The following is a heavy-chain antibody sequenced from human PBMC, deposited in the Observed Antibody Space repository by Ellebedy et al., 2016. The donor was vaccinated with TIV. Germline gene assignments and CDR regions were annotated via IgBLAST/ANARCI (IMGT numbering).Heavy chain of an antibody. CDR2: INHSGRT. V-gene: IGHV4-34*01. CDR1: GGSFSGYY. J-gene: IGHJ4*02. CDR3: ARAGPTVTTLDLDS. D-gene: IGHD4-17*01. Sequence: SETLSLTXAVYGGSFSGYYWTWIRQSPGKGLEWIGEINHSGRTNYNPSLKSRVTISVDTSKNQFSLKLTSVSAADTAVYYCARAGPTVTTLDLDSWGQGTLVTVSS.